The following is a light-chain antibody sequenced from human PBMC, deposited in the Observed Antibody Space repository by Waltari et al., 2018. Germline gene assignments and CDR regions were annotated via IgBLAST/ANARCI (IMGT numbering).Light chain of an antibody. CDR1: SSDVGSYNF. J-gene: IGLJ3*02. V-gene: IGLV2-23*01. CDR2: DAI. Sequence: QSALTQPASVSGSPGQSITISCTGISSDVGSYNFVSWYQQHPGKAPKLMIYDAIMRPSGVSERFSGSKSGNTASLTISGLQGEDEGDYYCCSYAGSTTPNWVFGGGTKLTVL. CDR3: CSYAGSTTPNWV.